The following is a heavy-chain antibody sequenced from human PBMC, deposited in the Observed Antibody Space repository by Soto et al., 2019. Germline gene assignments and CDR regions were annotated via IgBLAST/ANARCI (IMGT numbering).Heavy chain of an antibody. CDR1: GGSISSGGYS. D-gene: IGHD4-17*01. J-gene: IGHJ4*02. CDR3: ARASTTVTTLDY. Sequence: QLQLQESGSGLVKPSQTLSLTCAVSGGSISSGGYSWSWIRQPPGKGLEWIGYIYHSGSTYYNPSLKSRVTTSVDRSTNQFSLKLSSVTAADTAVYYCARASTTVTTLDYWGQGTLVTFSS. V-gene: IGHV4-30-2*01. CDR2: IYHSGST.